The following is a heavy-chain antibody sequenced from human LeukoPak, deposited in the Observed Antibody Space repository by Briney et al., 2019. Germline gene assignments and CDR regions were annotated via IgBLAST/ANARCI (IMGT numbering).Heavy chain of an antibody. CDR1: GYTFTTHD. D-gene: IGHD3-10*01. V-gene: IGHV1-18*01. CDR2: ISAYNGNT. Sequence: ASVKVSCKASGYTFTTHDINWVRQAPGQGLEWMGWISAYNGNTNYAQKLQGRVTMTTDTSTSTAYMELRSLRSDDTAVYYCASSRMVRGVSYFDYWGQGTLVTVSS. CDR3: ASSRMVRGVSYFDY. J-gene: IGHJ4*02.